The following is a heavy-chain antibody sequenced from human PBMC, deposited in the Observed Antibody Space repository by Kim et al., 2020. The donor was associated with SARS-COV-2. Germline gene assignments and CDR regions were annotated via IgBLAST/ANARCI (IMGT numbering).Heavy chain of an antibody. Sequence: GESLKISCKGSGYSFTNYWIGWVRQMPGKGLEWMGIIYPGDSETRYSPSFEGQVTFSADKSNNSAFLQWSSLKPSDTAMYYCARRSTARYSSGLQGFDPWGQGTLVTVSS. J-gene: IGHJ5*02. CDR3: ARRSTARYSSGLQGFDP. CDR1: GYSFTNYW. D-gene: IGHD6-19*01. V-gene: IGHV5-51*01. CDR2: IYPGDSET.